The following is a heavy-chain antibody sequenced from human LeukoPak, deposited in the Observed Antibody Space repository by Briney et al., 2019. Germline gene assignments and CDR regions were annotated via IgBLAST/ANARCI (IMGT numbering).Heavy chain of an antibody. CDR3: ARERTPIALKIMIIFDS. V-gene: IGHV1-2*02. D-gene: IGHD3-16*01. Sequence: ASVKVSCKASGYTFTDYYIHWVRQAPGQGLEWMASINPHGGVTNSAQEFQGRVTVTRDASISTAYLELSGLRSDDTAVYYCARERTPIALKIMIIFDSWGQGTLITVSS. J-gene: IGHJ5*01. CDR2: INPHGGVT. CDR1: GYTFTDYY.